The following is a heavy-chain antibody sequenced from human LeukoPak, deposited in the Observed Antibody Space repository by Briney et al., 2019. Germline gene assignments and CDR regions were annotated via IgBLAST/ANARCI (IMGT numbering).Heavy chain of an antibody. J-gene: IGHJ4*02. V-gene: IGHV1-18*01. CDR3: ARDWGRVRGVIIALGSQNFDY. CDR2: ISAYNGNT. CDR1: GYTFTSYG. D-gene: IGHD3-10*01. Sequence: GASVKVSCKASGYTFTSYGISWVRQAPGQGLEWMGWISAYNGNTNYAQKLQGRVTMTTDTSTSTAYMELRSLRSDDTAVYYCARDWGRVRGVIIALGSQNFDYWGQGTLVTVSS.